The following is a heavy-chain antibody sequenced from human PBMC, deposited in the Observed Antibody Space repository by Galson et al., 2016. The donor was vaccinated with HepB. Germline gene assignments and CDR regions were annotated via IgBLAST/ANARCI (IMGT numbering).Heavy chain of an antibody. J-gene: IGHJ4*02. V-gene: IGHV3-33*01. Sequence: SLRLSCAASGFIFSSYGMHWVRQAPGKGLEWVAFIWYDGSNKDYVESVNGRFTISRDNSKSTLYLQMNSLRVEDTAVYYCARGNTYFLIDFWGQGTLVTVSS. D-gene: IGHD3-3*01. CDR3: ARGNTYFLIDF. CDR1: GFIFSSYG. CDR2: IWYDGSNK.